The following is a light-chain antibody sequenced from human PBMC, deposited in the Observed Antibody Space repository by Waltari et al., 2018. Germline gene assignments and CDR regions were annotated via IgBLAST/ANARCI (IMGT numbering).Light chain of an antibody. CDR1: QSISSW. J-gene: IGKJ1*01. V-gene: IGKV1-5*03. CDR2: KAS. Sequence: DIQMTQSPSTLSASVGDRVTITCRASQSISSWLAWYQQKPGKAPKLLIFKASSVESGVPSRFSGSGSGTEFTLTISSLQPDDFATYYCQQYNSYRGTFGQGTKVEIK. CDR3: QQYNSYRGT.